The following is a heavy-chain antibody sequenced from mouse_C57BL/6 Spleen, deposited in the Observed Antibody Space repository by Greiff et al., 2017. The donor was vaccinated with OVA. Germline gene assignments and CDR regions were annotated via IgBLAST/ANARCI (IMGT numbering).Heavy chain of an antibody. Sequence: QVQLQQSGAELARPGASVKLSCKASGYTFTSYGISWVKQRTGQGLEWIGEIYPRSGNTYYNEKFKGKATLTADKSSTTAYMWRRSLSSVDSSFYFCARSPITTVISRYFGVSGTRATVTLSS. J-gene: IGHJ1*03. D-gene: IGHD1-1*01. V-gene: IGHV1-81*01. CDR1: GYTFTSYG. CDR2: IYPRSGNT. CDR3: ARSPITTVISRYFGV.